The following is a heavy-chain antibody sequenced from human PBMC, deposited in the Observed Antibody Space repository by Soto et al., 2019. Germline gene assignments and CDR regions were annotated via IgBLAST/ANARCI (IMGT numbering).Heavy chain of an antibody. CDR1: GFTFSSYA. CDR3: ALRPLRGVING. V-gene: IGHV3-23*01. D-gene: IGHD3-10*01. Sequence: GGSLRLSCAASGFTFSSYAMSWVRQAPRKGLEWVSAISGSGGSTYYADSVKGRFTISRDNSKNTLYLQMNSLRAEDTAVYYCALRPLRGVINGWGQGTLVTVSS. CDR2: ISGSGGST. J-gene: IGHJ4*02.